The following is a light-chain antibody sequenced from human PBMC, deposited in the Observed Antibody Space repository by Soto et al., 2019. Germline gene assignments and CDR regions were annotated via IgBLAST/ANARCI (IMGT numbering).Light chain of an antibody. CDR2: DVS. V-gene: IGLV2-11*01. CDR3: CSYAGTYSYV. Sequence: QSVLTQPGSVSGSPGQSVTISCTGTSSDVGAYNYVSWYQQHPGKAPKFMIYDVSKRPSGVPDRFSGSKSGNTASLTISGLQAEDEADYYCCSYAGTYSYVFGTGTKV. CDR1: SSDVGAYNY. J-gene: IGLJ1*01.